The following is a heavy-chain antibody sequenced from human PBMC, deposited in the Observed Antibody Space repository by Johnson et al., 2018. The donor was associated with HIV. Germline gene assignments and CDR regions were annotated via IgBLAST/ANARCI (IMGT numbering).Heavy chain of an antibody. V-gene: IGHV3-33*01. CDR2: IWYDGSNK. Sequence: QVQLMESGGGVVQPGGSLRLSCAASGFSLSYYGMHWVRQAPGKGLEWVATIWYDGSNKYYTESVMCRFTISRDNSKNTLYLQMNSLRAEDTAVYYCARECSSTRWTYGFDIWGQGTMVTVSS. D-gene: IGHD6-13*01. CDR3: ARECSSTRWTYGFDI. CDR1: GFSLSYYG. J-gene: IGHJ3*02.